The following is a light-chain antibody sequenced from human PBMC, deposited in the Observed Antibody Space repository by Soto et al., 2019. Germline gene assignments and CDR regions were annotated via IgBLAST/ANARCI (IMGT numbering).Light chain of an antibody. J-gene: IGKJ1*01. CDR1: QGMRNE. CDR2: AAS. V-gene: IGKV1-17*01. Sequence: DIQMTQSTSSLSASVGDRVTITCRASQGMRNELGWFQQIPGKAPKRLIYAASTLQSGVPSRFSGSGSGTEFTLTISSLQPEDFATYFCLQHNSYPLTFGQGTKVDI. CDR3: LQHNSYPLT.